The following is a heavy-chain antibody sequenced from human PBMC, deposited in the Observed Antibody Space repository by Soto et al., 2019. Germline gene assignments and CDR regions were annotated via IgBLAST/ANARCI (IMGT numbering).Heavy chain of an antibody. CDR1: GGSISSGGYY. J-gene: IGHJ6*02. CDR3: ARDRVDTGAEYYYYGMDV. D-gene: IGHD1-26*01. Sequence: QVQLQESGPGLVKPSQTLSLTCTVSGGSISSGGYYWGWIRQHPGKGLEWIGYIYYSGSTYYNPSLKSRVTISVDTSKNQFSLKLSSVTAADTAVYYCARDRVDTGAEYYYYGMDVWGQGTTVTVSS. V-gene: IGHV4-31*03. CDR2: IYYSGST.